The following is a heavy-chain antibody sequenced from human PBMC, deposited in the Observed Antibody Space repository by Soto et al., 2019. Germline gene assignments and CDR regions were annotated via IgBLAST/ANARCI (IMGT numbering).Heavy chain of an antibody. Sequence: ASVKVSCKASGYTFTNYDINWVRQATGQGLEWMGWMNPNRDNTGYAQKFQGRVTMTRSTSISTAFMELSSLRSEDTAVYYCARVYCNGGRCTLDYWGQ. CDR1: GYTFTNYD. V-gene: IGHV1-8*01. CDR2: MNPNRDNT. J-gene: IGHJ4*02. CDR3: ARVYCNGGRCTLDY. D-gene: IGHD2-15*01.